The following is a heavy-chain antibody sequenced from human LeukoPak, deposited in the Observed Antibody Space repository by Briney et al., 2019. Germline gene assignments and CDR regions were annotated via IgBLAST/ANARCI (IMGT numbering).Heavy chain of an antibody. D-gene: IGHD6-13*01. CDR3: ARALGIAAAGAFDY. J-gene: IGHJ4*02. Sequence: SETLSLTCTVSGGSISSSSYYWGWIRQPPGKGLEWIGSIYYSGSTYYNPSLKSRVTISVDTSKNQFSLKLSSVTAADTAVYYCARALGIAAAGAFDYWGQGTLVTVSS. CDR2: IYYSGST. CDR1: GGSISSSSYY. V-gene: IGHV4-39*07.